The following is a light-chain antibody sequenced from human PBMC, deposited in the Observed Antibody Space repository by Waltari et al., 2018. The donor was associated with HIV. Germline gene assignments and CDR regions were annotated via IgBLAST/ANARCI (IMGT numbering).Light chain of an antibody. V-gene: IGKV1-5*03. CDR3: HQYGT. Sequence: DIQMTQSPSTLSASVGDRVTITCRVRNNISSGLAWYQQKPGKVPKLLIYKASILESGVPVRFSGSDSGTQFTLTISSLQPDDFATYYCHQYGTFGQGTKVEIK. CDR2: KAS. J-gene: IGKJ1*01. CDR1: NNISSG.